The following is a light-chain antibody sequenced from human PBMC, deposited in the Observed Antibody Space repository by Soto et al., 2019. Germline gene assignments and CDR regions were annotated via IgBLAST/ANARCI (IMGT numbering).Light chain of an antibody. CDR2: YVS. J-gene: IGLJ1*01. CDR1: SSDVGGYNY. Sequence: QSALTQPASVSGSPGQSITISCTGTSSDVGGYNYVSWYQQHPGKAPKLMIYYVSNRPSGVSNRFSGSKSGKTASLTISGLQAEDEADYYCSSYTSSSTLVFGTGTNVTVL. V-gene: IGLV2-14*01. CDR3: SSYTSSSTLV.